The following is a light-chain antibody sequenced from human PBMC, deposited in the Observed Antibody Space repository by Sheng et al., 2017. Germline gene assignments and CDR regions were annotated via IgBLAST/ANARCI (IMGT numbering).Light chain of an antibody. CDR2: HDS. CDR3: QVWDSSSDHWV. J-gene: IGLJ3*02. CDR1: NIGSKS. V-gene: IGLV3-21*03. Sequence: SYVLTQPPSVSVAPGKTARITCGGNNIGSKSVHWYQQKPGQAPVLVVYHDSARPSGIPERFSGSNSGNTATLTISRVEAGDEVDYYCQVWDSSSDHWVFGGGTKADRP.